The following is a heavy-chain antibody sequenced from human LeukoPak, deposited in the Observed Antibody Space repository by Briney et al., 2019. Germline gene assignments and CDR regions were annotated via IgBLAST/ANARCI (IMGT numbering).Heavy chain of an antibody. J-gene: IGHJ6*02. V-gene: IGHV3-33*01. CDR2: IWYDGSNK. Sequence: PGRSLRLSCVASGXTFSSYGMHWVRQAPGKGREWVAVIWYDGSNKYYADSVKGRFTISRDNSKNTLYLQMNSLRAEDTAVYYCARDSYGMDVWGQGTTVTVSS. CDR3: ARDSYGMDV. CDR1: GXTFSSYG.